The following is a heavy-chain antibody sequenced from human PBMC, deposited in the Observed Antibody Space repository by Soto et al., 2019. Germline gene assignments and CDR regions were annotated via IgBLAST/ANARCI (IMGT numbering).Heavy chain of an antibody. J-gene: IGHJ4*02. CDR1: GGSISSGGYS. V-gene: IGHV4-30-2*01. CDR3: ARGMTTVTTYDY. D-gene: IGHD4-4*01. CDR2: IYHSGST. Sequence: QLQLQESGSGLVKPSQTLSLTCAVSGGSISSGGYSWSWIRQPPGKGLQWIGYIYHSGSTYYNPSPKRRVTIPVDRSKNQFSLNLSSVTAADTAVYYCARGMTTVTTYDYWGQGTLVTVSS.